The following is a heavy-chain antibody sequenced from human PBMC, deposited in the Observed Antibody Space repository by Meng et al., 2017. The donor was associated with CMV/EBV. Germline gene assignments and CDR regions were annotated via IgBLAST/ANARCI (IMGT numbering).Heavy chain of an antibody. Sequence: GGSLRLSCAASGFTFSDYYMSWIRQAPGKGLEWVSYISSSGSTIYYADSVKGRFTISRDNAKNSLYLQMNSLRAEDTAVYYCAREEYSHGLEYYYYGMDVWGQGTTVTVSS. CDR3: AREEYSHGLEYYYYGMDV. J-gene: IGHJ6*02. V-gene: IGHV3-11*04. CDR2: ISSSGSTI. D-gene: IGHD5-18*01. CDR1: GFTFSDYY.